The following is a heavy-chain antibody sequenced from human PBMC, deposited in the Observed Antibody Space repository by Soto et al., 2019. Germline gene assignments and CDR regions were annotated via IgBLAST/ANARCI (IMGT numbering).Heavy chain of an antibody. CDR1: GGSISSGGYY. J-gene: IGHJ5*02. D-gene: IGHD6-13*01. CDR3: ARGPNEIAATVHNWFDP. Sequence: SETLSLTCTVSGGSISSGGYYWSWIRQHPGKGLEWIGEINHSGSTKYNPSLKSRVTISVDTSKNQFSLNLSSVTAADTAVYYCARGPNEIAATVHNWFDPWGQTPLVTVSS. CDR2: INHSGST. V-gene: IGHV4-31*03.